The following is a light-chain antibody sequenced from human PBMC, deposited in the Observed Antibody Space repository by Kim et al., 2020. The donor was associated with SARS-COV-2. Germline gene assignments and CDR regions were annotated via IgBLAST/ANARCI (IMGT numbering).Light chain of an antibody. CDR1: QSVSSSY. Sequence: EIVLTQSPGTLSLSPGERATLSCRASQSVSSSYLAWYQQKPGQAPRLLIYGASSRATGIPDRFSGSGSGTDFTLTISRLEPEDFAVYYCQQYGSSTYPFGQGTKLEI. CDR2: GAS. CDR3: QQYGSSTYP. V-gene: IGKV3-20*01. J-gene: IGKJ2*01.